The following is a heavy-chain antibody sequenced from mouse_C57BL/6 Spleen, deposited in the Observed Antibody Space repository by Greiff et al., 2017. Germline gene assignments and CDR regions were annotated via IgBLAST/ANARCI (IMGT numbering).Heavy chain of an antibody. J-gene: IGHJ4*01. CDR1: GFTFTDYY. D-gene: IGHD4-1*01. Sequence: EVKLVESGGGLVQPGGSLSLSCAASGFTFTDYYMSWVRQPPGKALEWLGFIRNKANGYTTEYSASVKGRFTISRDNSQSILYLQMNALRAEDSATYYCARYWVPYYAMDYWGQGTSVTVSS. CDR3: ARYWVPYYAMDY. CDR2: IRNKANGYTT. V-gene: IGHV7-3*01.